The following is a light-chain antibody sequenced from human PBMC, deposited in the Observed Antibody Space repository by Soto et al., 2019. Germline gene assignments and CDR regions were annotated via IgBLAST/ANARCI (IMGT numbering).Light chain of an antibody. CDR3: QQYNSFSWT. Sequence: DVQMTQSPYTLSAHVGDIVNISCRASQSVNSWLAWYQQKPGKAPKLLIYKASTLESGFPSRFGGSGSGTEFTLTITSLQPEDFATYYCQQYNSFSWTFGQGTKV. J-gene: IGKJ1*01. V-gene: IGKV1-5*03. CDR2: KAS. CDR1: QSVNSW.